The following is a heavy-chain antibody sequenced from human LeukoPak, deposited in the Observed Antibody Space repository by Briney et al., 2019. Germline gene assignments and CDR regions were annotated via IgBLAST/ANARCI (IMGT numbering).Heavy chain of an antibody. CDR3: ARDLGYSGFDWAP. CDR1: GYSISSGYY. Sequence: PSATLSLTCTVSGYSISSGYYWGWIRQPPGKRLEWVGSIHSSGNTYYNPTLKSRVTISVDTSKNQFSLNLTSVTAADAAVYYCARDLGYSGFDWAPWVQGTLVTVSS. CDR2: IHSSGNT. V-gene: IGHV4-38-2*02. J-gene: IGHJ5*02. D-gene: IGHD5-12*01.